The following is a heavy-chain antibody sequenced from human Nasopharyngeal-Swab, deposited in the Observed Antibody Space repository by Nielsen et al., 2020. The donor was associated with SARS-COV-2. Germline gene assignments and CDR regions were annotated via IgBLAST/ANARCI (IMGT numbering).Heavy chain of an antibody. Sequence: ESLKISCTVSGVSITSQYWSWIRQPPGKGLEWIGYISHNSGTSYNPSLKNRVTMFMDTSKNQFSLRLTSVTAADTAVYYCAKEGATGWFDPCGQGTLVTISS. CDR2: ISHNSGT. J-gene: IGHJ5*02. CDR1: GVSITSQY. CDR3: AKEGATGWFDP. V-gene: IGHV4-59*11.